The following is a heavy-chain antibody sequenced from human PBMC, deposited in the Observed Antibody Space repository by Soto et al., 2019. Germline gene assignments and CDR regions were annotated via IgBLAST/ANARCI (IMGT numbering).Heavy chain of an antibody. Sequence: EVQLVESGGGLVQPGGSLRLSCAASGFTFSSYWMSWVRQAPGKGLEWVANIKQDGSEKYYVDSVKGRLTISSDNDKNSLYLQMNSLRAEDTAVYYCARLAALLMDFDYWGQGTLVTVSS. CDR2: IKQDGSEK. CDR3: ARLAALLMDFDY. V-gene: IGHV3-7*05. CDR1: GFTFSSYW. D-gene: IGHD2-15*01. J-gene: IGHJ4*02.